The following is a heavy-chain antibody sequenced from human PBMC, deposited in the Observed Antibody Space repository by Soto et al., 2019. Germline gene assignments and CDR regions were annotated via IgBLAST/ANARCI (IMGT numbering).Heavy chain of an antibody. D-gene: IGHD3-3*01. CDR2: ISYDGSNK. J-gene: IGHJ4*02. CDR1: GFTFSSYG. Sequence: GXSLRLSCAASGFTFSSYGMPCVRQAPGKGLEWVAVISYDGSNKYYADSVKGRFTISRDNSKNTLYLQMNSLRAEDTAVYYCAKVDTIFDRYYFDYWGQGTLVTVSS. CDR3: AKVDTIFDRYYFDY. V-gene: IGHV3-30*18.